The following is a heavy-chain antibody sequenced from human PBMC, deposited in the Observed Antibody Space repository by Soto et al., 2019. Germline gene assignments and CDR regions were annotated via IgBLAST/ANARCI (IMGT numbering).Heavy chain of an antibody. CDR3: AIGTPPPYCSSDFTFGS. Sequence: EVQLLESGGGLVQPGGSLRLSCAASGFTFTLSGMAWVRQAPGKGLEWVSGISAGGGATYYADSVKGRFTVSRDNSKNMLYLQMNSLRPEDTAVYYCAIGTPPPYCSSDFTFGSWGQGILVTVSS. D-gene: IGHD2-2*01. CDR2: ISAGGGAT. CDR1: GFTFTLSG. J-gene: IGHJ1*01. V-gene: IGHV3-23*01.